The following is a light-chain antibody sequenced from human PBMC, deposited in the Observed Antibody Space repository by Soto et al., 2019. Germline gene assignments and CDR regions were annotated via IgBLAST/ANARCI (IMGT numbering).Light chain of an antibody. Sequence: LAQAHGTLSLSPGKTDTHSCRASQSVSSVLAWFHQKPGQAPRLLIYDASTRATGIPARFSGSGSGTEFTLPINSLQSEDSAVYYCQQYNNWPRTFGQGTKVDIK. CDR1: QSVSSV. CDR3: QQYNNWPRT. CDR2: DAS. V-gene: IGKV3-15*01. J-gene: IGKJ1*01.